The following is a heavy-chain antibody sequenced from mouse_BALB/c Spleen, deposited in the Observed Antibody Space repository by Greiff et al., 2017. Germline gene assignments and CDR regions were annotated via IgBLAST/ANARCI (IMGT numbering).Heavy chain of an antibody. CDR1: GFTFSSYT. Sequence: EVMLVESGGGLVQPGGSLKLSCAASGFTFSSYTMSWVRQTPEKRLEWVAYISNGGGSTYYPDTVKGRFTISRDNAKNTLYLQMSSLKSEDTAMYDCARHGAGYDYYAMDYWGQGTSGTVSS. J-gene: IGHJ4*01. V-gene: IGHV5-12-2*01. D-gene: IGHD1-2*01. CDR2: ISNGGGST. CDR3: ARHGAGYDYYAMDY.